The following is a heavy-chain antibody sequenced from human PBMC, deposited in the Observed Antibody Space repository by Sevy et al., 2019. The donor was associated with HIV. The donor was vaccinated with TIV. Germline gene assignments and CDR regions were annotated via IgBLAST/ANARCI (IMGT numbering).Heavy chain of an antibody. Sequence: GGSLRLSCAASGFRFSSYWMHWVRQAPGKGLEWVSRSNSDEISRSYADSVMGRFTISRDNAKNTLYLQMENLRVEDTAIYYCARAHYYYDSSGYMGIDAFDVWGQGTTVTVSS. CDR2: SNSDEISR. D-gene: IGHD3-22*01. CDR1: GFRFSSYW. CDR3: ARAHYYYDSSGYMGIDAFDV. J-gene: IGHJ3*01. V-gene: IGHV3-74*01.